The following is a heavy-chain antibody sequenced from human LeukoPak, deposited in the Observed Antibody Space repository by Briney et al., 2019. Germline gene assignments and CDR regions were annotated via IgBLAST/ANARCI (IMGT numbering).Heavy chain of an antibody. Sequence: GGSLRLSCEASGFSLSSHSMNWVRQTPGKGLEWVSSISSGSTYINYADSVRGRFTISRDNAKNSVYLQLNSLRVEDTAVYYCASGGGWVFDYWGLGTLVTVSS. CDR3: ASGGGWVFDY. CDR1: GFSLSSHS. D-gene: IGHD6-19*01. V-gene: IGHV3-21*01. CDR2: ISSGSTYI. J-gene: IGHJ4*02.